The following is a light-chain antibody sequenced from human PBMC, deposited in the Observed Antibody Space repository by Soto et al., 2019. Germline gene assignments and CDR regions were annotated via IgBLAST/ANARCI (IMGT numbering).Light chain of an antibody. CDR1: QSVSSSS. Sequence: IVLTQSPGTLSLSPGERATLSCRASQSVSSSSLAWYQQKPGQAPRLVIYDASVRDTGIPDRFSGSGSGTDFTLTISRLEPEDFSVYYCQQYGGSPWTFGQGTKVEI. CDR3: QQYGGSPWT. J-gene: IGKJ1*01. V-gene: IGKV3-20*01. CDR2: DAS.